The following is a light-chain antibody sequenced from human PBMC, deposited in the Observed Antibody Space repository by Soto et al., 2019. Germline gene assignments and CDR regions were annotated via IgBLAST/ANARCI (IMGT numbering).Light chain of an antibody. V-gene: IGLV2-14*01. CDR1: SSDVGNYDY. Sequence: QSVLTQPASVSGSPGQSITISCTGTSSDVGNYDYVSWYQQHPGKVPKLMIYDVSNRPSGVSNRFSGSKSGNTASLTISGLQAEDEADYSCISLTTLATHVFATVTNVPV. CDR3: ISLTTLATHV. CDR2: DVS. J-gene: IGLJ1*01.